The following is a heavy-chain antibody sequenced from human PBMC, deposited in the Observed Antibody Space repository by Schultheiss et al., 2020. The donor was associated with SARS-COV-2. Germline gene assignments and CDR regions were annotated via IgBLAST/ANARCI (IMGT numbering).Heavy chain of an antibody. V-gene: IGHV4-59*12. CDR1: GGSMRPYY. CDR2: IYYSGST. Sequence: SETLSLTCSVSGGSMRPYYWSWIRQPPGKGLEWIGYIYYSGSTNYNPSLKSRVTISVDTSKNQFSLKLSSVTAADTAMYYCAKVDPAPPIARPDVNWFESWGQGALVTVSS. D-gene: IGHD2-15*01. CDR3: AKVDPAPPIARPDVNWFES. J-gene: IGHJ5*01.